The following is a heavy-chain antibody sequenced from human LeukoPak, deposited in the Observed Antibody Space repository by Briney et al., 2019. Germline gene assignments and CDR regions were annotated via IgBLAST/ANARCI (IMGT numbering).Heavy chain of an antibody. CDR2: FSSGDTNI. V-gene: IGHV3-11*01. Sequence: PGGSLRLSCAASGFNFSDYYMSWVRQAPGRGLEWISFFSSGDTNIKYADSVKGRFTISRDNAKNSLYLQMNSLRAEDTAVYYCARGVEPLAANTLAYWGQGTLVTVSS. CDR3: ARGVEPLAANTLAY. D-gene: IGHD1-14*01. J-gene: IGHJ4*02. CDR1: GFNFSDYY.